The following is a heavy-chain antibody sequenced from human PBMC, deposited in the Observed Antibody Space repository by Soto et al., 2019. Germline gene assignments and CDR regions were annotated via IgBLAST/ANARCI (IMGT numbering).Heavy chain of an antibody. CDR1: GFTFSSYW. J-gene: IGHJ6*03. V-gene: IGHV3-7*01. CDR2: IKQDGSEK. CDR3: ARDNHRSSPRGYYYYMDV. D-gene: IGHD3-10*01. Sequence: GGSLRLSCAASGFTFSSYWMSWVRQAPGKGLEWVANIKQDGSEKYYVDSVKGRFTISRDNAKNSLYLQMNSLRAEDTAVYYCARDNHRSSPRGYYYYMDVWGKGTTVTVSS.